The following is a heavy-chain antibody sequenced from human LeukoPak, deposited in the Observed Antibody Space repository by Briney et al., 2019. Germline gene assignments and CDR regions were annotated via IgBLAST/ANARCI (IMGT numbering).Heavy chain of an antibody. CDR3: AKVSMVRSPVDAFDI. CDR2: ISWNSGSI. J-gene: IGHJ3*02. CDR1: GFTFSSYG. D-gene: IGHD3-10*01. Sequence: PGGSPRLSCAASGFTFSSYGMSWVRQAPGKGLEWVSGISWNSGSIGYADSVKGRFTISRDNAKNSLYLQMNSLRAEDMALYYCAKVSMVRSPVDAFDIWGQGTMVTVSS. V-gene: IGHV3-9*03.